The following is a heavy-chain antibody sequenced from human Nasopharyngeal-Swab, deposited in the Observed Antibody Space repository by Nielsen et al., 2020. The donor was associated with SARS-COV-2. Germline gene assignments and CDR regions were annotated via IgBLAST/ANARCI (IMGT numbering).Heavy chain of an antibody. J-gene: IGHJ4*02. CDR2: INHSGST. CDR1: GGSFSGYY. CDR3: AQYYGSGSIQY. V-gene: IGHV4-34*01. Sequence: SETLSLTCAVYGGSFSGYYWSWIRQPPGKGLEWIGEINHSGSTNYNPSLKSRVTISVDTSKNQFSLKLGSVTAADTAVYYCAQYYGSGSIQYWGQGTLVTVSS. D-gene: IGHD3-10*01.